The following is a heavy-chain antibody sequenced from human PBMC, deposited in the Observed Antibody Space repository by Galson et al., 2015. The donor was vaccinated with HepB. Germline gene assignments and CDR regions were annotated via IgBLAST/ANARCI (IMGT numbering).Heavy chain of an antibody. CDR1: GFTFSSYA. Sequence: SLRLSCVASGFTFSSYAMHWVRQAPGKGLEWVAVISYDGSNKYYADSVKGRFTISRDNSKNTLYLQMNSLRAEDTAVYYCAREAHGDYFDYWGQGTLVTVSS. D-gene: IGHD4-17*01. V-gene: IGHV3-30-3*01. CDR3: AREAHGDYFDY. J-gene: IGHJ4*02. CDR2: ISYDGSNK.